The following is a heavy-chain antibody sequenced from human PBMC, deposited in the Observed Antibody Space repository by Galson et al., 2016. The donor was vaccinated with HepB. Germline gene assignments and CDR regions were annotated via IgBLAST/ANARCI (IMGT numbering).Heavy chain of an antibody. CDR2: ILPNFDSA. CDR1: GGTFNSYT. V-gene: IGHV1-69*06. D-gene: IGHD3-16*01. J-gene: IGHJ3*02. CDR3: ARDRQVGAHDAFDI. Sequence: SVKVSCKAYGGTFNSYTIAWVRQAPGQGLEWMGGILPNFDSATYAQKFQGRLTITADKSTKTAYMELRGLRSEDTAVYYCARDRQVGAHDAFDIWGQGTMVTVSS.